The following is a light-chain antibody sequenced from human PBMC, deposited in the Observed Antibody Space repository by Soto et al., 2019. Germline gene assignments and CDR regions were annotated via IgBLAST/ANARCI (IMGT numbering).Light chain of an antibody. J-gene: IGKJ5*01. CDR1: QGISGW. CDR3: QQASDFPLT. CDR2: AAS. V-gene: IGKV1-12*01. Sequence: DIQMTQSPSSVSASVGDRVTITCRASQGISGWLAWYQQKPGKAPKLLIYAASTLQSGVPSRFTGSESWTDFTLTISSLQPEDSATYYCQQASDFPLTFGQGTRLEIE.